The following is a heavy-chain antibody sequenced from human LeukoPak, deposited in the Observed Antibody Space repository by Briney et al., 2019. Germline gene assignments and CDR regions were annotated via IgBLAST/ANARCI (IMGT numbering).Heavy chain of an antibody. Sequence: SETLSLTCTVSGGSISSYYWSWIRQPPGKGLEWIGYIYYSGSTNYNPSLKSRVTISVDTSKNQFSLKLSSVTAADTAVYYCARLGDLESYYYYGMDVWGQGTTVTVSS. J-gene: IGHJ6*02. V-gene: IGHV4-59*12. CDR2: IYYSGST. CDR1: GGSISSYY. CDR3: ARLGDLESYYYYGMDV.